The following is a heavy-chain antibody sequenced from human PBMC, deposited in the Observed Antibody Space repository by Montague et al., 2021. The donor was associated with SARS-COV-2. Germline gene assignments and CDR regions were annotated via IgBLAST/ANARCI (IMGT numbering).Heavy chain of an antibody. Sequence: SETLSLTCTVSGVSVTDYYWSWIRQPPGKGLEWVGEVLYNKGTNFNPSLKSRVAISVDTSKNQFSLRLTSVTAADTALYSCVRHPHYDGLHGPPDFWDQGTLVTVSS. CDR3: VRHPHYDGLHGPPDF. CDR2: VLYNKGT. CDR1: GVSVTDYY. V-gene: IGHV4-59*08. J-gene: IGHJ4*02. D-gene: IGHD3-16*01.